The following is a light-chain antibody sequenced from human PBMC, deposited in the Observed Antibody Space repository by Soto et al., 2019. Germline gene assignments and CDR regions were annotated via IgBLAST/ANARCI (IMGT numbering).Light chain of an antibody. V-gene: IGLV1-40*01. J-gene: IGLJ2*01. CDR3: QSHDSSLSNSV. CDR1: SSNIGAGYD. CDR2: GNT. Sequence: QSVLTQPPSVSGAPGQRVTISCTGTSSNIGAGYDVDWYQQLPGTAPKLLIYGNTNRPSGVPDRFSGSKSGTSASLAITGLQAEDEADYYCQSHDSSLSNSVFGGGTKVTVL.